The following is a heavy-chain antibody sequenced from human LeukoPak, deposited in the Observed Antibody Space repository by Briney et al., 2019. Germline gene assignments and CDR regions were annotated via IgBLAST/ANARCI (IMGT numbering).Heavy chain of an antibody. CDR1: GFTFTEYS. CDR3: ARDGSGPEDYYGSGTVGPEVYYYMDV. CDR2: ISSSGSNT. J-gene: IGHJ6*03. Sequence: PGGSLRLSCAASGFTFTEYSMSWIRQTPGKGLEGVSYISSSGSNTYYADSVKGRSTISRDNAKNPLYLQMNIPRTEDTAVYYCARDGSGPEDYYGSGTVGPEVYYYMDVWGKGTTVTISS. D-gene: IGHD3-10*01. V-gene: IGHV3-11*01.